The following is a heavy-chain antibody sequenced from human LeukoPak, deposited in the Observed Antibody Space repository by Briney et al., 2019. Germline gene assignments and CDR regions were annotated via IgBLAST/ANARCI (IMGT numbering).Heavy chain of an antibody. D-gene: IGHD3-16*01. J-gene: IGHJ4*02. Sequence: PSETLSVNCAVYGGSFSGYYWSWIRQPPGKGLEWIGEINHSGSTNYNPSLKSRVTISVDTSKNQFSLKLSSVTAADTAVYYCARHWRLLGYFDYWGQGTLVTVSS. CDR3: ARHWRLLGYFDY. CDR2: INHSGST. V-gene: IGHV4-34*01. CDR1: GGSFSGYY.